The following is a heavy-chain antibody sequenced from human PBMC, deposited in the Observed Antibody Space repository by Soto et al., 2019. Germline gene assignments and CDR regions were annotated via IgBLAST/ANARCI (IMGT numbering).Heavy chain of an antibody. J-gene: IGHJ3*02. CDR1: GFTFSSYG. CDR3: ARAAGYCSGGSCYPYDAFDI. Sequence: VQLVESGGGVVQPGRSLRLSCAASGFTFSSYGMHWVRQAPGKGLEWVAVIWYDGSNKYYADSVKGRFTISRDNSKNTLYLQMNSLRAEDTAVYYCARAAGYCSGGSCYPYDAFDIWGQGTMVTVSS. V-gene: IGHV3-33*01. D-gene: IGHD2-15*01. CDR2: IWYDGSNK.